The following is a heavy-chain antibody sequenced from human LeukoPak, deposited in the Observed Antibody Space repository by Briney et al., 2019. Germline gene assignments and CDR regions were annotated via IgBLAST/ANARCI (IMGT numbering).Heavy chain of an antibody. CDR3: ARGPASGSNFAWFDP. D-gene: IGHD3-10*01. Sequence: KPSETLSLTCAVYGGSLSHYYWSWIRQPPGKGLEWIGEINHSGSTNYNPSLKSRVTISVDMSKNQFSLELTSVTAADTAVCYCARGPASGSNFAWFDPWGQGTLVTVSS. V-gene: IGHV4-34*01. CDR2: INHSGST. J-gene: IGHJ5*02. CDR1: GGSLSHYY.